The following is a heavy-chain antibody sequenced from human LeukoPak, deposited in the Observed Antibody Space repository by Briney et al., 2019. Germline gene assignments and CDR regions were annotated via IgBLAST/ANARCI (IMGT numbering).Heavy chain of an antibody. V-gene: IGHV3-23*01. CDR2: ISGSGGST. D-gene: IGHD3-10*01. Sequence: GGSLRLSCAASGFTFSSYGMSWVRQAPGKGLEWVSAISGSGGSTYYADSVKGRFTISRDNSKNTLYLQMNSLRAEDTAVYYCAKDLKGPTMVRGPDYWGQGTLVTVSS. CDR1: GFTFSSYG. J-gene: IGHJ4*02. CDR3: AKDLKGPTMVRGPDY.